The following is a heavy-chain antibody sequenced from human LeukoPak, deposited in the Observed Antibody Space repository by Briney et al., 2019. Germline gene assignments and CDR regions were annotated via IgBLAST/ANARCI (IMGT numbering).Heavy chain of an antibody. Sequence: GGSLRLSCAASGFTFSSYAMSWVRQAPGKGLEWVSIFSVSDGSTYYADSVKGRFTISRDNSKNTLYLQMNSLRAEDTAVYYCAKGSSVGAIFDYWGQGTLVTVSS. CDR2: FSVSDGST. D-gene: IGHD1-26*01. CDR1: GFTFSSYA. V-gene: IGHV3-23*01. J-gene: IGHJ4*02. CDR3: AKGSSVGAIFDY.